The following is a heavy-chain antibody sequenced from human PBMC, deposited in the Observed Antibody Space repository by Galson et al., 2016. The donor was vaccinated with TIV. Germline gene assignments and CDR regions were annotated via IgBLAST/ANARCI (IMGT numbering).Heavy chain of an antibody. CDR2: IKQDGSVK. Sequence: SLRLSCAASGFTFSSYAMSWVRQAPGKGLEWVANIKQDGSVKYYVDSVKGRFTISRDNAENSLYLQMNSLRAEDTAVYYCARALAAEGGHWGQGILVTVSS. CDR1: GFTFSSYA. CDR3: ARALAAEGGH. J-gene: IGHJ4*02. V-gene: IGHV3-7*03. D-gene: IGHD6-13*01.